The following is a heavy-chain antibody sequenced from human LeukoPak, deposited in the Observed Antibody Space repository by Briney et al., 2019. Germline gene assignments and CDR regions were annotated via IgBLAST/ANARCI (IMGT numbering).Heavy chain of an antibody. Sequence: GAPVKASCKASGYTFPSYGIMWVLQAPGDGLKCMGWISAYNGNTNYALKLQVRVTMTTDTSTGTAYRELRGLRPDDPGLYYCARDGLGSGSYLFWGQETMVTVSS. D-gene: IGHD1-26*01. CDR2: ISAYNGNT. CDR1: GYTFPSYG. J-gene: IGHJ3*01. CDR3: ARDGLGSGSYLF. V-gene: IGHV1-18*01.